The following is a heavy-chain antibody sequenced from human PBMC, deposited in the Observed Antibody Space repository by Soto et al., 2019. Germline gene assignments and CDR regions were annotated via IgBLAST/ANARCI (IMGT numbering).Heavy chain of an antibody. D-gene: IGHD6-13*01. CDR2: TYYGGST. CDR3: AREKMSRIAAAGTPYYYYGMDV. Sequence: KTSETLSLTCTVSGGSISSGGYYWSWIRQHPGKGLERIGYTYYGGSTYYNPSLKSRVTISVDTSKNQFSLKLGSVTAADTAVYYCAREKMSRIAAAGTPYYYYGMDVWGQGTTVTVSS. J-gene: IGHJ6*02. V-gene: IGHV4-31*03. CDR1: GGSISSGGYY.